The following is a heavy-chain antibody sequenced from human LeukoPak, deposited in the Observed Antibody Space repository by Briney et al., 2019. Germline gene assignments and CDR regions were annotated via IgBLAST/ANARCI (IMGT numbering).Heavy chain of an antibody. J-gene: IGHJ5*02. Sequence: PSENLSLTCAVSGGSFSGYWWCWLRQSPGTGLGWIGEISHSGETNYNPSFESRVSISLDTSKNQFSLHLSSVTAADTAVYYCARTDYSLPWGQGTPVTDSP. CDR2: ISHSGET. D-gene: IGHD4-11*01. CDR3: ARTDYSLP. V-gene: IGHV4-34*01. CDR1: GGSFSGYW.